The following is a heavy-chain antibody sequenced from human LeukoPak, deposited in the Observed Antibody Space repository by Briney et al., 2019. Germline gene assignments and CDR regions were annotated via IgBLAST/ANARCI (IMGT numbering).Heavy chain of an antibody. CDR1: GGSFSGYY. CDR3: ARGFLHRVYSSGWYPRPPGPFDY. CDR2: INHSGST. D-gene: IGHD6-19*01. Sequence: KPSETLSLTCAVYGGSFSGYYWSWIRQPPGKGLEWIGEINHSGSTNYNPSLKSRVTISVDTSKNQFSLKLSSVTAADTAVYYCARGFLHRVYSSGWYPRPPGPFDYWGQGTLVTVSS. J-gene: IGHJ4*02. V-gene: IGHV4-34*01.